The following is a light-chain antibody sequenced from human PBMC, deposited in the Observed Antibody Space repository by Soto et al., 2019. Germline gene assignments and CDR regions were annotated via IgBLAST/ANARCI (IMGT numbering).Light chain of an antibody. V-gene: IGKV3D-15*01. Sequence: KHSPATLSLSTLYIATLSCRSSQSVSSYLAWYQQKPGQAPRLLMYGASNRATGIQDRFSGSGSGTEFTLTISSLQSEDFAIYYCQQYNNGTPLKFGQGTLLEI. CDR1: QSVSSY. CDR3: QQYNNGTPLK. CDR2: GAS. J-gene: IGKJ5*01.